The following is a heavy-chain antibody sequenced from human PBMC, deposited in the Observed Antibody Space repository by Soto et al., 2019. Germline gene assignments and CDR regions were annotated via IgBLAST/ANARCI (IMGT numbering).Heavy chain of an antibody. CDR2: IIPIFGTA. CDR3: ARDRRRYSYGYYYYYGMDV. CDR1: GGTFSSYA. D-gene: IGHD5-18*01. J-gene: IGHJ6*01. Sequence: QVQLVQSGAEVKKPGSSVKVSCKASGGTFSSYAISWVRQAPGQGLEWKGGIIPIFGTANYAQKFQGRVKIAVAEFPSTAYMVLSSLRSEDTAVYYSARDRRRYSYGYYYYYGMDVW. V-gene: IGHV1-69*01.